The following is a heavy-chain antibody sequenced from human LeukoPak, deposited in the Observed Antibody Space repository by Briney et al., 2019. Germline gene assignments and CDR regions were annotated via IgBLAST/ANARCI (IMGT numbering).Heavy chain of an antibody. CDR3: AREGGGAAPGYWFGP. Sequence: ASVKVSCKASGYTFTDYYIHWVRQAPGQGLEWMGWVNPNSGGTYYAQKFQGRVTMTRDTSIRTAYMELSGLRSDDTAVYYCAREGGGAAPGYWFGPWGQGTLVTVSS. CDR1: GYTFTDYY. J-gene: IGHJ5*02. CDR2: VNPNSGGT. V-gene: IGHV1-2*02. D-gene: IGHD6-13*01.